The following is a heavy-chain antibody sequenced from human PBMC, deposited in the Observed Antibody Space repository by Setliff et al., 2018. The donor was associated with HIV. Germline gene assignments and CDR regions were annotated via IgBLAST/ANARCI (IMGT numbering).Heavy chain of an antibody. CDR1: GVSISSGSYY. CDR3: ARDKGYYYMDV. CDR2: IYTSGST. J-gene: IGHJ6*03. V-gene: IGHV4-61*02. Sequence: NPSETLSLTCTVSGVSISSGSYYWSWIRQSAGKGLEWIGRIYTSGSTNDNPSLKSRITISVDTSNNQFFLRLSSVTAADTAVYYCARDKGYYYMDVWGKGITVTVSS.